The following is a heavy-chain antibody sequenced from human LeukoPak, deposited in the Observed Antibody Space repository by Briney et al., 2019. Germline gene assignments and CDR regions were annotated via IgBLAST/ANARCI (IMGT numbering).Heavy chain of an antibody. Sequence: PSETLSLTCIVSGGSISSISSNNYHWGWIRQPPGKGLEWIGEINHSGSTNYNPSLKSRVTISVDTSKNQFSLKLSSVTAADTAVYYCASTPLPPALLYYYYYGMDVWGQGTTVTVSS. CDR1: GGSISSISSNNYH. V-gene: IGHV4-39*07. CDR3: ASTPLPPALLYYYYYGMDV. CDR2: INHSGST. J-gene: IGHJ6*02. D-gene: IGHD1-26*01.